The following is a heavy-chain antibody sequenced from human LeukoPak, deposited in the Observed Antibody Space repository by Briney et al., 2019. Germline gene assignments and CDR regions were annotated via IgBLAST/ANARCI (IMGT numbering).Heavy chain of an antibody. CDR3: ARDENLLAGGGAFDI. CDR2: ISYDGSNK. Sequence: LSLTCTVSGGSISTNTLYWGWVRQSPGKGLEWVAVISYDGSNKYYADSVKGRFTISRDNSKNTLYLQMNSLRAEDTAVYYCARDENLLAGGGAFDIWGQGTMVTVSS. CDR1: GGSISTNT. J-gene: IGHJ3*02. V-gene: IGHV3-30*04. D-gene: IGHD2-15*01.